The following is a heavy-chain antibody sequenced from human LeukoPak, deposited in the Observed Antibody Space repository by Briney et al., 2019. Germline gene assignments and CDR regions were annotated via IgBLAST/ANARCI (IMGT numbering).Heavy chain of an antibody. V-gene: IGHV3-21*01. CDR1: GFTFSSYS. CDR2: FSSSGSYI. D-gene: IGHD2-2*01. CDR3: ARDLNVVVPASNGY. Sequence: GGSLRLSCAVSGFTFSSYSMNWVRQAPGKGLEWVSFFSSSGSYIYYADSVKGRFTISRDIAKNSLFLQMNGLRVEDTAVYYCARDLNVVVPASNGYWGQGTLVTVSS. J-gene: IGHJ4*02.